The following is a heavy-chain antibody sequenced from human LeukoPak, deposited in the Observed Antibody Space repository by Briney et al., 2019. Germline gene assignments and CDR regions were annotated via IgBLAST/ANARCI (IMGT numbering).Heavy chain of an antibody. J-gene: IGHJ4*02. CDR2: INHSGST. CDR3: ARRGRGYSYGSEDY. D-gene: IGHD5-18*01. CDR1: GGSFGGYY. Sequence: SETLSLTCAVYGGSFGGYYWSWIRQPPGKGLEWIGEINHSGSTNYNPSLKSRVTILVDTSKNQFSLKLSSVTAADTAVYYCARRGRGYSYGSEDYWGQGTLVTVSS. V-gene: IGHV4-34*01.